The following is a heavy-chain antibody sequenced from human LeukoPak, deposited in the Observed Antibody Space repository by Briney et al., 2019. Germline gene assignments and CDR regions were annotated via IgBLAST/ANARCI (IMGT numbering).Heavy chain of an antibody. Sequence: GRSLRLPCAASGFTFSSYAIHWVRQAPGKGLEWVALISFDGSNKYYADSVKGRFTISRDNSKNTLYLQMNSLRAEDTAVYYCARGPGAYYYGSGNSFDPWGQGTLVTVSS. CDR2: ISFDGSNK. CDR1: GFTFSSYA. V-gene: IGHV3-30*04. D-gene: IGHD3-10*01. J-gene: IGHJ5*02. CDR3: ARGPGAYYYGSGNSFDP.